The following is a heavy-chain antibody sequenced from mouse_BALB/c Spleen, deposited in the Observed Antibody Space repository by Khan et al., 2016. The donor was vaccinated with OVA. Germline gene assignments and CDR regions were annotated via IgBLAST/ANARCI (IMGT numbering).Heavy chain of an antibody. Sequence: VQLKESGPGLVKPSQSLSLTCTVTGYSITSDYAWNWIRQFPGNKLEWMGYISYSGSTSYNPSLESRISITRDTSKNQFFLQLNSVTTEDTATYYCASGTYYGNAWFAYWGQGTLVTVSA. CDR2: ISYSGST. V-gene: IGHV3-2*02. CDR1: GYSITSDYA. J-gene: IGHJ3*01. CDR3: ASGTYYGNAWFAY. D-gene: IGHD2-10*01.